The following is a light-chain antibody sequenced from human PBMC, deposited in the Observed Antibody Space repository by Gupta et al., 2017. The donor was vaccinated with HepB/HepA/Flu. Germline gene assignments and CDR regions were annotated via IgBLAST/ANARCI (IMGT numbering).Light chain of an antibody. J-gene: IGLJ3*02. CDR2: RNN. V-gene: IGLV10-54*01. CDR3: SAWDSSLSAGG. Sequence: QAGLTQPPSVSKGLRQTATLTCAGNRNNVGYQGATWLQQHQGHPPKLLSYRNNSRPSGISERLAASRSGNKESLKISELQPEDEADDYCSAWDSSLSAGGLGGGTQMTVL. CDR1: RNNVGYQG.